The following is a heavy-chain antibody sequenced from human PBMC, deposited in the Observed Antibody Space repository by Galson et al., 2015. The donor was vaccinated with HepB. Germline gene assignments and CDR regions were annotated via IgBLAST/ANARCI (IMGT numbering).Heavy chain of an antibody. V-gene: IGHV1-18*04. Sequence: SVKVSCKASGYSFTSYGISWVRQAPGQGLEWMGWISGYNGNTNYAQKFHGRVTMTTDTSTSTTYMELRSLRSDDTAVYYCARDPGYSSDWNNDNRVEYNWFDPWGQGTLVTVSS. D-gene: IGHD6-19*01. CDR1: GYSFTSYG. CDR2: ISGYNGNT. CDR3: ARDPGYSSDWNNDNRVEYNWFDP. J-gene: IGHJ5*02.